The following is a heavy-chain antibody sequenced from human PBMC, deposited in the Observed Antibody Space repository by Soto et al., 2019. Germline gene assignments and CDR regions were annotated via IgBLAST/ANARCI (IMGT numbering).Heavy chain of an antibody. J-gene: IGHJ4*02. D-gene: IGHD6-19*01. V-gene: IGHV3-30*03. CDR1: GFPFSNYG. CDR2: ISFDGHDQ. Sequence: QVQLVESGGGVVEPGRSLRLSCAASGFPFSNYGMHWVRQAPGKGLEWMSVISFDGHDQDYADSVKGRFTFSRDNSKSTLYLQMNSPRPEDTAGFSGASQQWPAPVGGQGTLFTVSS. CDR3: ASQQWPAPV.